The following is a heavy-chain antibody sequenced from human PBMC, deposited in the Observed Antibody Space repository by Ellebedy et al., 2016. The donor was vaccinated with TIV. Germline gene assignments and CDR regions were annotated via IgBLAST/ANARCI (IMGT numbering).Heavy chain of an antibody. J-gene: IGHJ5*02. D-gene: IGHD3-10*01. V-gene: IGHV3-7*03. CDR3: VRNRASLGP. CDR1: GFSFTSHW. Sequence: PGGSLRLSCEASGFSFTSHWMSWARQAPGKGLEWVTSINHDGSEKNYVDSVKGRFTISIDNAKNSLFLQMNNLRAEDTAVYYCVRNRASLGPWGQGTLVTVSS. CDR2: INHDGSEK.